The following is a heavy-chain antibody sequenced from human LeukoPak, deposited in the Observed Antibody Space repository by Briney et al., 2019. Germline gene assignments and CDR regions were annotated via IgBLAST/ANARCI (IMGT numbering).Heavy chain of an antibody. V-gene: IGHV1-69*06. D-gene: IGHD3-22*01. CDR1: GGTFSSYA. CDR3: ASEERDYYDSSGYYPFDY. J-gene: IGHJ4*02. CDR2: IIPIFGTA. Sequence: SVKVSCKASGGTFSSYAISWVRQAPGQGLEWMGGIIPIFGTANYAQKFQGRVTITADKSTSTAYMELSSLRSEDTAVYYCASEERDYYDSSGYYPFDYWGQGTLVTVSS.